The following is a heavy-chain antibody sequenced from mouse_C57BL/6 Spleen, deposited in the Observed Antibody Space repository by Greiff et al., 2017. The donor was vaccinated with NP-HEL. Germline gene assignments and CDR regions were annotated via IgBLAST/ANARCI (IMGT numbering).Heavy chain of an antibody. Sequence: VQLQQSGPELVKPGASVKISCKASGYAFSSSWMNWVKQRPGKGLEWIGRIYPGDGDTNYNGKFKGKATLTADKSSSKAYMQLSSLTSEDSAVYFCVYSNYEYFDVWGTGTTVTVSS. V-gene: IGHV1-82*01. CDR3: VYSNYEYFDV. CDR1: GYAFSSSW. CDR2: IYPGDGDT. J-gene: IGHJ1*03. D-gene: IGHD2-5*01.